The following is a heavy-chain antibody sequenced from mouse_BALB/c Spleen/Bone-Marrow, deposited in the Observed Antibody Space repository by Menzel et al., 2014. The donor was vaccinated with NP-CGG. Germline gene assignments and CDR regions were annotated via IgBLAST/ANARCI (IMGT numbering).Heavy chain of an antibody. CDR1: GFTFSSYA. Sequence: EVKLEESGGGLVKPGGSLKLSCAASGFTFSSYAMSWVRRTPEKRLEWVASISSGGSTYYPDSVKGRFTISRDNARNILYLQMSSLRSEDTAMYYCARGGAGNWFAYWGQGTLVTVSA. CDR3: ARGGAGNWFAY. CDR2: ISSGGST. V-gene: IGHV5-6-5*01. J-gene: IGHJ3*01. D-gene: IGHD2-1*01.